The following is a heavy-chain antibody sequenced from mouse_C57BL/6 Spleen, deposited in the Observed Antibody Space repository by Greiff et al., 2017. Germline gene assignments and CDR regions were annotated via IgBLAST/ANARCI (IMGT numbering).Heavy chain of an antibody. CDR2: IDPETGGT. J-gene: IGHJ2*01. CDR1: GYTFTDYE. Sequence: VQLQQSGAELVRPGASVTLSCKASGYTFTDYEMHWVKQTPVHGLEWIGAIDPETGGTAYNQKFKGKAILTADKSSSTAYMELRSLTSEDSAVXYCTPREFYGRWGQGTTLTVSS. D-gene: IGHD3-3*01. CDR3: TPREFYGR. V-gene: IGHV1-15*01.